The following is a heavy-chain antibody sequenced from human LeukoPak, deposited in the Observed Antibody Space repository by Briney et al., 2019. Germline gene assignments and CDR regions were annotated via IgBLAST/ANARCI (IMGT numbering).Heavy chain of an antibody. Sequence: PGGSLRLSCAASGFTFSSYGMHWVRQAPGKGLEWVAFIRYDGSNKYYADSVKGRFTISRDNSKNTLYLQMNSLRAEDTAVYYCAKDRVGWWQWLVKPDAFDIWGQGTMVTVSS. D-gene: IGHD6-19*01. CDR1: GFTFSSYG. CDR2: IRYDGSNK. J-gene: IGHJ3*02. V-gene: IGHV3-30*02. CDR3: AKDRVGWWQWLVKPDAFDI.